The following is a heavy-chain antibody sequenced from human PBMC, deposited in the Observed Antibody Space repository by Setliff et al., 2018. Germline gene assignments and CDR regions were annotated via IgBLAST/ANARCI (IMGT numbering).Heavy chain of an antibody. CDR1: GGSLNTYY. CDR3: AGGLPGDYDFNCFDT. J-gene: IGHJ5*02. Sequence: PSETLSLTCTVSGGSLNTYYWSWIRQPAGKGLEWIGRINTSGXPRYNPSLXXRATLSVDESMNRFSLNLNSVTAADTAVYYCAGGLPGDYDFNCFDTWGQGALVTVSS. D-gene: IGHD3-3*01. V-gene: IGHV4-4*07. CDR2: INTSGXP.